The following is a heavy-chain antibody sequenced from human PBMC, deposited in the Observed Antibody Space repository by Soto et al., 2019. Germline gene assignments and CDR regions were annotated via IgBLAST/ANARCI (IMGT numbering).Heavy chain of an antibody. V-gene: IGHV3-49*03. D-gene: IGHD1-7*01. CDR1: GFTFGDYA. CDR3: TRDPFWNYVTVDFDI. J-gene: IGHJ3*02. Sequence: GGSLRLSCTASGFTFGDYAMSWFRQAPGKGLEWVGFIRSKAYGGTTEYAASVKGRFTISRDDSKSIAYLQMNSLKTEDTAVYYCTRDPFWNYVTVDFDIWGQGTMVTVSS. CDR2: IRSKAYGGTT.